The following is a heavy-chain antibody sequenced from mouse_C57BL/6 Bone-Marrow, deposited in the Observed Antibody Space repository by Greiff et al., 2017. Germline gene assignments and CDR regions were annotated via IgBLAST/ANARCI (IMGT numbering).Heavy chain of an antibody. CDR3: AKIRGPFDY. V-gene: IGHV1-81*01. CDR2: IYPRSGNT. J-gene: IGHJ2*01. CDR1: GYTFTSYG. Sequence: QVQLQQSGAELARPGASVKLSCKASGYTFTSYGISWVKQSTGKGLEWIGEIYPRSGNTYYNETFKGKATLTADKSSSTAYMELRSLTSEDSAVYFCAKIRGPFDYWGRDTTLTVSS. D-gene: IGHD5-1-1*01.